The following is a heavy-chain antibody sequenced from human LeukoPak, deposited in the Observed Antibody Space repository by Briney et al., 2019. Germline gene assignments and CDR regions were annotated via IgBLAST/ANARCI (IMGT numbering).Heavy chain of an antibody. CDR3: ARDRYYYDSSAYYSAFDT. J-gene: IGHJ3*02. V-gene: IGHV4-4*07. CDR2: IYTSGIISGNT. Sequence: SETLSLTCTVSGGPISSYYWSWIRQPAGKGLEWIGRIYTSGIISGNTNYNPSLKSRVTMSADTSKNQVSLRLSSVTAADTAVYYCARDRYYYDSSAYYSAFDTWGQGTMVTVSS. CDR1: GGPISSYY. D-gene: IGHD3-22*01.